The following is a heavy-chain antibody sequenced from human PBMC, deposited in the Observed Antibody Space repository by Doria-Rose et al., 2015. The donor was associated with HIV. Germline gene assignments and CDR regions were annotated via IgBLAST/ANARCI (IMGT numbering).Heavy chain of an antibody. CDR2: ISSSSSNI. J-gene: IGHJ3*02. CDR3: ARDLVDIVVVVAAPDAFDI. CDR1: GFSFSSYS. Sequence: EVQLVESGGGLVKPGGSLRLSCAASGFSFSSYSMNWVRQAPGKGLEWVSSISSSSSNIYYADSVKGRFTISRDNAKNSLYLQMNSLRAEDTAVYYCARDLVDIVVVVAAPDAFDIWGQGTMVTVSS. V-gene: IGHV3-21*03. D-gene: IGHD2-15*01.